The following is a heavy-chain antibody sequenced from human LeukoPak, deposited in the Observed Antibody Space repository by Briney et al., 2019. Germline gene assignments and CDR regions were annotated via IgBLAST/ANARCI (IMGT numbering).Heavy chain of an antibody. D-gene: IGHD1-14*01. V-gene: IGHV1-18*01. CDR3: ASTRPGSDAFDI. CDR2: ISAYNGNT. J-gene: IGHJ3*02. CDR1: GYTFTSYV. Sequence: ASVKVSCKASGYTFTSYVISWVRQAPGQGVEWMGWISAYNGNTNYAQKLQGRVTMTTDTYTRTAYKELRSLRYDETAVYYCASTRPGSDAFDIWGQGTMVTVSS.